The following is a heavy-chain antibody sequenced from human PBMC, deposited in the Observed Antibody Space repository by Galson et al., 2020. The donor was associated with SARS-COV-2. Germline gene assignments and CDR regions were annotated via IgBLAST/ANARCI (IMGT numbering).Heavy chain of an antibody. V-gene: IGHV3-30-3*01. CDR2: ISYDGSNK. CDR1: GFTFSSYA. J-gene: IGHJ4*02. D-gene: IGHD2-15*01. CDR3: ARGPRFICSGDSCFIVY. Sequence: GGSLRLSCAASGFTFSSYAMHWVRQAPGKGLAWVAVISYDGSNKKYADSVKGRFTISRESSKNTLYLQMNSLRAEDTAVYYCARGPRFICSGDSCFIVYWGQGTLVTVSS.